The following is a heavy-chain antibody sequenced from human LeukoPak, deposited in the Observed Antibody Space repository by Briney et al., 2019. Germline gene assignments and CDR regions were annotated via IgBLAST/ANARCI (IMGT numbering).Heavy chain of an antibody. CDR1: VYTFIDYY. J-gene: IGHJ4*02. D-gene: IGHD3-22*01. Sequence: GASVKVSCKASVYTFIDYYMHWVRQAPGHDLEWLGWINLNSGGTHYVQKFQGRVTMTRDTSISTAYMELSSLRSDDTAVYYCTRGGDYEGPNYFDYWGQGTLVTVPS. CDR3: TRGGDYEGPNYFDY. CDR2: INLNSGGT. V-gene: IGHV1-2*02.